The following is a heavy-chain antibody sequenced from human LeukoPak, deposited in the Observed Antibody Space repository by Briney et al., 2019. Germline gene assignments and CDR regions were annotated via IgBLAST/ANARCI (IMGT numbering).Heavy chain of an antibody. J-gene: IGHJ4*02. CDR1: GLTFSRYW. CDR3: ARDWTYYDSSGYFDC. CDR2: INSDGRST. D-gene: IGHD3-22*01. Sequence: PGGSLRLSCAASGLTFSRYWMHWVRQAPGKGLVWVSRINSDGRSTSYADSVKGRFTISRDNAKNTLYLQMNSLRAEDTAVYYCARDWTYYDSSGYFDCWGQGTLVTVSS. V-gene: IGHV3-74*01.